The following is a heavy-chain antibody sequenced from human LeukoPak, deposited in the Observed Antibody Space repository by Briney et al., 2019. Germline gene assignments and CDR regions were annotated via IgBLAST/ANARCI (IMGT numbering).Heavy chain of an antibody. J-gene: IGHJ4*02. CDR2: IYYSGST. CDR3: ARVNKGGTLDY. Sequence: LETLSLTCTVSSGSISSYYWSWIRQPAGKGLEWIGYIYYSGSTNHNPSLKSRVTISVDKSKNQFSLKLSSVTAADTAVYYCARVNKGGTLDYWGQGTLVTVSS. CDR1: SGSISSYY. V-gene: IGHV4-59*12. D-gene: IGHD1-1*01.